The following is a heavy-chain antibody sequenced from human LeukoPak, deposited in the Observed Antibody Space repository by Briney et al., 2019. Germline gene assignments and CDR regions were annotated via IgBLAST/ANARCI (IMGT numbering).Heavy chain of an antibody. CDR1: GGTFSSYA. J-gene: IGHJ4*02. CDR2: IIPILGIA. CDR3: ARAFLIAAAGYYFDY. D-gene: IGHD6-13*01. Sequence: GSSVKVSCKASGGTFSSYAISWVRQAPGQGLEWMGRIIPILGIANYAQKFQGRVTITADKSTSTAYMELSSLRSEDTAVYYCARAFLIAAAGYYFDYWGQGTPVTVSS. V-gene: IGHV1-69*04.